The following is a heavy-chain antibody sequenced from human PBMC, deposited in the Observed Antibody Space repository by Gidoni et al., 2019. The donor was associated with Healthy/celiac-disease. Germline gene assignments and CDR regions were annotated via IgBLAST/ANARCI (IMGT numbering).Heavy chain of an antibody. CDR2: ISGDGGST. Sequence: EVQLVESGGGVVQPGGSRRLSCAASGFTFDDYAVNWVRQAPGKGLEWFFLISGDGGSTYYADSGKGRFTIARDNSKNSLYLQMNSLRTEDTALYYCAKERGDYDFWSGTVYWGQGTLVTVSS. J-gene: IGHJ4*02. CDR1: GFTFDDYA. CDR3: AKERGDYDFWSGTVY. D-gene: IGHD3-3*01. V-gene: IGHV3-43*02.